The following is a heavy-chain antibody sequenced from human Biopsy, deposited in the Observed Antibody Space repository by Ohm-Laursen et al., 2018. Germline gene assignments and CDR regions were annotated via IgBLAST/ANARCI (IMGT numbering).Heavy chain of an antibody. J-gene: IGHJ6*02. CDR1: GDSVTKYY. D-gene: IGHD4-11*01. CDR3: ARDSGILNYGNFKYYHYYGMDV. V-gene: IGHV4-59*02. Sequence: SDTLSPTWTVSGDSVTKYYWSWIRQPPGKGLEWIGHIYYSVMTNYNPSLQSRVSISVDTSRNQVSLTLSSVTAADTAVYYCARDSGILNYGNFKYYHYYGMDVWGQGTKVTVSS. CDR2: IYYSVMT.